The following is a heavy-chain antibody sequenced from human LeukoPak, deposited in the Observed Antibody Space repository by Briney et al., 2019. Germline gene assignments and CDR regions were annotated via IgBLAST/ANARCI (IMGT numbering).Heavy chain of an antibody. Sequence: GGSLRLSCAASGFTFSDYYMSWIRQAPGKGLEWVSYISSSGSTIYYADSVKGRFTISRDNAKNSPYLQMNSLRAEDTAVYYCARAASSGWYLGGAFDIWGQGTMVTVSS. J-gene: IGHJ3*02. D-gene: IGHD6-19*01. V-gene: IGHV3-11*01. CDR1: GFTFSDYY. CDR2: ISSSGSTI. CDR3: ARAASSGWYLGGAFDI.